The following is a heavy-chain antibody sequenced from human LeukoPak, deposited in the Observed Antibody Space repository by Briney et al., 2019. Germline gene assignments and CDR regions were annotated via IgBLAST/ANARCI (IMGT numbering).Heavy chain of an antibody. D-gene: IGHD4-17*01. CDR1: GFSFSSFA. CDR3: TKDPNGDYIGAFDT. Sequence: GGSLRLSCAATGFSFSSFAMTWVRQAPGKGLEWVSSITGGHYATYNTDSVKGRFTISRDNAKNTLYLQMNSLRADDTAIYYCTKDPNGDYIGAFDTWGQGTLVTVSS. CDR2: ITGGHYAT. J-gene: IGHJ5*02. V-gene: IGHV3-23*01.